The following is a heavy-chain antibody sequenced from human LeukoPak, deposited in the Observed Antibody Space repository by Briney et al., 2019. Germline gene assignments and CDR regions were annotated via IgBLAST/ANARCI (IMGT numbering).Heavy chain of an antibody. V-gene: IGHV3-23*01. Sequence: YADPVKGRFTISRDNSRNTLDLQMDSLTAEDTAVYYCAKEAHDSSGYTADYWGQGTTVTVSS. J-gene: IGHJ4*03. D-gene: IGHD3-22*01. CDR3: AKEAHDSSGYTADY.